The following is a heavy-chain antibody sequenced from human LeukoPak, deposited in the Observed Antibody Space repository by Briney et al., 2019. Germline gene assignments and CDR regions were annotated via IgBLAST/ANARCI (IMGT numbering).Heavy chain of an antibody. CDR2: ISSSSSYI. J-gene: IGHJ6*03. CDR3: ARDLSTHAITYYYYMDV. CDR1: GFTFSSYW. V-gene: IGHV3-21*01. Sequence: GGSLRLPCAASGFTFSSYWMHWVRQAPGKGLEWVSSISSSSSYIYYADSVKGRFTISRDNAKNSLYLQMNSLRAEDTAVYYCARDLSTHAITYYYYMDVWGKGTTVTISS. D-gene: IGHD2-2*01.